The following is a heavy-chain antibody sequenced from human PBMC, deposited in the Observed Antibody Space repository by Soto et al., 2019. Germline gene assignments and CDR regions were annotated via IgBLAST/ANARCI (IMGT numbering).Heavy chain of an antibody. D-gene: IGHD3-22*01. CDR3: AYWDYYESSGYYYYYYGMDV. CDR2: ISGDGGST. J-gene: IGHJ6*02. CDR1: GFTFDDYA. V-gene: IGHV3-43*02. Sequence: GGSLRLSCAASGFTFDDYAMHWVRQAPGKGLEWVSLISGDGGSTYYADSVKGRFTISRDNSKNSLYLQMNSLRTEDTALYYGAYWDYYESSGYYYYYYGMDVWGQGTTVTVSS.